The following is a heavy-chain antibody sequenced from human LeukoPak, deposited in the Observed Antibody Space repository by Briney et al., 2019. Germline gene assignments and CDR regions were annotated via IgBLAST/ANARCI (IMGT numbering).Heavy chain of an antibody. D-gene: IGHD6-13*01. J-gene: IGHJ4*02. CDR1: GFTVSGTY. Sequence: GGSLRLSCAASGFTVSGTYMNWVRQGPGKGLEWVSVIYAGGATFYADSVKGRFTISRDYSKNTLSLQLNSLRAEDTAVYYCAERDAAGLDYWGQGTLVTVSS. CDR2: IYAGGAT. CDR3: AERDAAGLDY. V-gene: IGHV3-66*01.